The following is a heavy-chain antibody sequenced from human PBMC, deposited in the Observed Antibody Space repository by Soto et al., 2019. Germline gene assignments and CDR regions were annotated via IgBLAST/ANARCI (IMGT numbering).Heavy chain of an antibody. CDR1: GGSISSSSYY. CDR3: ARGRIWAHYYYGMDV. CDR2: IYYSGST. Sequence: SETLSLTCTVSGGSISSSSYYWGWIRQPPGKGLEWIGSIYYSGSTYYNPSLKSRVTISVDTSKNQFSLKLSSVTAADTAVYYCARGRIWAHYYYGMDVWGQGTTVTSP. J-gene: IGHJ6*02. V-gene: IGHV4-39*01. D-gene: IGHD7-27*01.